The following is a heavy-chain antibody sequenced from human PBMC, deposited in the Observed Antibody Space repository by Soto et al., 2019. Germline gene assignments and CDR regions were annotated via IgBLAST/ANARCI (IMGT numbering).Heavy chain of an antibody. V-gene: IGHV1-18*01. CDR2: ISGYNGNT. CDR3: ARGSRAFDY. J-gene: IGHJ4*02. Sequence: QVHRVQSGGEVKKPGASLKVSCKASGYTFSSYGITWVRQAPGQGLEWMGWISGYNGNTNYAQKLQVRVSMTRDTFTSTAFMELRSLRSDDTAWYYCARGSRAFDYWGQGALVTVS. CDR1: GYTFSSYG.